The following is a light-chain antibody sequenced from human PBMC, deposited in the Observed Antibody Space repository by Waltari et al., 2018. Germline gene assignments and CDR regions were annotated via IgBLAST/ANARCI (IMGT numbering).Light chain of an antibody. CDR2: AAS. CDR1: QSISTW. J-gene: IGKJ5*01. Sequence: DIQMTQSPSSVSASVGDTVTITCRASQSISTWLAWHQQKPGKAPKLLIYAASSLPSEVPSRFSGSGSGTDFTLTISSLQPEDFATYFCQQADSFPITFGQGTRVEI. CDR3: QQADSFPIT. V-gene: IGKV1D-12*01.